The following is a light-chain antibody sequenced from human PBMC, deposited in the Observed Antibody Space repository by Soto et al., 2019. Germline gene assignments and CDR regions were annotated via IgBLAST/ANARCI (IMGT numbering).Light chain of an antibody. CDR2: GAS. Sequence: EIVLTQFPGTLSLSPGERATLSCRASQSLSNTYLAWYQQKPGQPPRLLIYGASSMATGIPDRFSGSGSGTDFTLTIGRLEPEDFAVYYCQQYGTSPPVTFGGGTKVDIK. J-gene: IGKJ4*01. CDR1: QSLSNTY. CDR3: QQYGTSPPVT. V-gene: IGKV3-20*01.